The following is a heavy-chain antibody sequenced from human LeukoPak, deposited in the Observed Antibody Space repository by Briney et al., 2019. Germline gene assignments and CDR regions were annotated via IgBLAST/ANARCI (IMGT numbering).Heavy chain of an antibody. D-gene: IGHD2-2*01. Sequence: QPGGSLRLSCAASGFTFSSYWMHWVRQVPGKGLVWVSRINSDGSSTSYADSVKGRFTISRDNAKNTLYLQMNSLRAEDTAVYYCARGIVVVPAAMRYPFDYWGQGTLVTVSS. CDR3: ARGIVVVPAAMRYPFDY. CDR2: INSDGSST. V-gene: IGHV3-74*01. J-gene: IGHJ4*02. CDR1: GFTFSSYW.